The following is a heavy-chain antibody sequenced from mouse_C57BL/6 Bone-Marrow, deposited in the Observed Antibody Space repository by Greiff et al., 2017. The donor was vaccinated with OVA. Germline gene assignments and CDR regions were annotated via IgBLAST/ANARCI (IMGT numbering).Heavy chain of an antibody. D-gene: IGHD2-10*01. CDR2: ISYSGST. CDR3: ARGGGLLCPFDY. CDR1: GYSITSGYD. J-gene: IGHJ2*01. Sequence: EVQLQQSGPGMVKPSQSLSLTCTVTGYSITSGYDWHWIRHFPGNKLEWMGYISYSGSTNYNPSLKSRISITHDTSKNHFFLKLNSVTTEDTATYYCARGGGLLCPFDYWGQGTTLTVSS. V-gene: IGHV3-1*01.